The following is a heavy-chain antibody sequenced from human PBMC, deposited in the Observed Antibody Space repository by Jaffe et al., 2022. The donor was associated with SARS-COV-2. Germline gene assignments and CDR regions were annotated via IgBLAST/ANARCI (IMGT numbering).Heavy chain of an antibody. D-gene: IGHD1-20*01. V-gene: IGHV3-30*18. Sequence: QVQLVESGGGVVQPGRSLRLSCVASGFSFSSYGMHWVRQAPGKGLQWVAVISYDGSDKYYADSVKGRFTISRDNSRNTLYLQMSSLRPEDAAVYYCAKPYNWNYFYDMDVWGQGTTVTVSS. J-gene: IGHJ6*02. CDR1: GFSFSSYG. CDR2: ISYDGSDK. CDR3: AKPYNWNYFYDMDV.